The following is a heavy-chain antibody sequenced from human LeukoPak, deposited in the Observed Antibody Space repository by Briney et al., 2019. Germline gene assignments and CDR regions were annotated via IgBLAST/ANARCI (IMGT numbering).Heavy chain of an antibody. Sequence: GGSLRLSCAASGFTFSSYAMHWVRQAPGKGLEWVAVISYDGSNKYYADSVKGRFTISRDNSKNTLYLQMNSLRAEDTAVYYCARGRSACSSTSCQYYFDYWGQGTLVTVSS. CDR3: ARGRSACSSTSCQYYFDY. J-gene: IGHJ4*02. D-gene: IGHD2-2*01. CDR1: GFTFSSYA. V-gene: IGHV3-30-3*01. CDR2: ISYDGSNK.